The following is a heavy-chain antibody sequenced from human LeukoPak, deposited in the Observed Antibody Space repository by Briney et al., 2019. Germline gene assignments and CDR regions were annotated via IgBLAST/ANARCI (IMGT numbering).Heavy chain of an antibody. CDR1: GFTFSSYW. CDR2: INSDGSIT. D-gene: IGHD5-12*01. Sequence: GGSLRLSCAASGFTFSSYWMHWVRQAPGKGLMWVSRINSDGSITNYADSVKGRFTISRDNAKNTPYLQMNSLRAEDTAVYYCARVRATFSPHFDNWGQGTLVTVSS. J-gene: IGHJ4*02. V-gene: IGHV3-74*01. CDR3: ARVRATFSPHFDN.